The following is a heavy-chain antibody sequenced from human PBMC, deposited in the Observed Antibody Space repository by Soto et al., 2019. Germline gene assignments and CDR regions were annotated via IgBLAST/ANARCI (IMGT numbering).Heavy chain of an antibody. CDR2: IYYGGST. J-gene: IGHJ3*02. V-gene: IGHV4-39*02. Sequence: SETLSLTCTVSGGSISTIGYYWGWIRQPPGEGLDWIGSIYYGGSTYYNPSLKSRVTISVDTSKNHFSLKLSSVTAADTAVYYCARDLGYCSGGSCRNDAFDIWGQGTMVTVSS. D-gene: IGHD2-15*01. CDR1: GGSISTIGYY. CDR3: ARDLGYCSGGSCRNDAFDI.